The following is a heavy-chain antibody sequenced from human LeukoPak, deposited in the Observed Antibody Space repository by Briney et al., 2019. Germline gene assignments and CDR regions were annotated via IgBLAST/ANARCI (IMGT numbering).Heavy chain of an antibody. V-gene: IGHV1-2*02. D-gene: IGHD3-10*01. CDR1: GYTFTGYY. J-gene: IGHJ5*02. Sequence: ASVKASCKASGYTFTGYYMHWARQAPGQGLEWMGWINSDSGGTNYAQKFQGRVTMTRETSISTAYMELSRLRSDDTAVYYCARAGRNGVEFDPWGQGTLVTVSS. CDR3: ARAGRNGVEFDP. CDR2: INSDSGGT.